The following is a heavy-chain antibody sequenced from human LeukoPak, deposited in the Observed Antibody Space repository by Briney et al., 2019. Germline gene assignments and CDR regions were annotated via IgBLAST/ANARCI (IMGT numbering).Heavy chain of an antibody. V-gene: IGHV1-69*04. CDR2: IIPILGIA. CDR3: ARDPRGSGSYYSPTDY. CDR1: GGTFNSYD. J-gene: IGHJ4*02. Sequence: ASVKVSCKASGGTFNSYDISWVRQAPGQGLEWMGRIIPILGIANHAQKFQGRVTITADKSTSTAYMELSSLRSEDTAVYYCARDPRGSGSYYSPTDYWGQGTLVTVSS. D-gene: IGHD3-10*01.